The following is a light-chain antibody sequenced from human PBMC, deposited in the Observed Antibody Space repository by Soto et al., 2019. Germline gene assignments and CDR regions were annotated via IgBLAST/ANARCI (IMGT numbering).Light chain of an antibody. CDR3: QQSNNWPWT. J-gene: IGKJ1*01. V-gene: IGKV3-15*01. Sequence: EVLMTQSPATLSVSPGERATLSCRASQSVSGKLAWYQQKTGQAPRLLIYDASTRATGIPARFSGSGSGTEFTLTISSLQSEDFAVYYCQQSNNWPWTFGQGTKVDIK. CDR2: DAS. CDR1: QSVSGK.